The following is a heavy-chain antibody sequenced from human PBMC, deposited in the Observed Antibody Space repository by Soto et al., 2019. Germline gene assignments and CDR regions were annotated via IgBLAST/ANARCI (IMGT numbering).Heavy chain of an antibody. Sequence: ASVKVSFKASGGTFSSYAISWVRQAPGQGLEWMGGIIPIFGTANYAQKFQGRVTITADESTSTAYMELSSLRSEDTAVYYCARTYYYDSSGYYYYYGMDVWGQGTTVTVSS. CDR3: ARTYYYDSSGYYYYYGMDV. D-gene: IGHD3-22*01. J-gene: IGHJ6*02. V-gene: IGHV1-69*13. CDR2: IIPIFGTA. CDR1: GGTFSSYA.